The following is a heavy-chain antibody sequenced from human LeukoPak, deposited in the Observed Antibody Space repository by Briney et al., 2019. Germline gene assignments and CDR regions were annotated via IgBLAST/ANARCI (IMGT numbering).Heavy chain of an antibody. CDR1: GFTFSSYA. CDR3: ARDSAVGSTVD. CDR2: ISGSGGGT. D-gene: IGHD3-10*01. J-gene: IGHJ4*02. V-gene: IGHV3-23*01. Sequence: PGGSLRLSCEASGFTFSSYAMNWVRQAPGKGLEWVSFISGSGGGTYYAGFVKGRFTISRDNSKNTVYLQMNSLRAEDTAVYYCARDSAVGSTVDWGQGTLVIVSA.